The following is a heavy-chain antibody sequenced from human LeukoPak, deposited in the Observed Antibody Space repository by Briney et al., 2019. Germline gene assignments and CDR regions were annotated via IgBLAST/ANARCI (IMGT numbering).Heavy chain of an antibody. V-gene: IGHV3-33*01. CDR3: ARDLRSSSWYYYGMDV. CDR2: IWYDGSNK. Sequence: GRSLRPSCAASGITFSSYGMHWVRQAPGKGLEWVAVIWYDGSNKYYADSVKGRFTISRDNSKNTLYLQMNSLRAEDTAVYYCARDLRSSSWYYYGMDVWGQGTTVTVSS. J-gene: IGHJ6*02. D-gene: IGHD6-13*01. CDR1: GITFSSYG.